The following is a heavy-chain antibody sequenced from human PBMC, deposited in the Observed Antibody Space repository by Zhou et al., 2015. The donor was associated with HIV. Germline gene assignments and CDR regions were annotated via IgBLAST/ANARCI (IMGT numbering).Heavy chain of an antibody. CDR2: IIPILGIA. CDR1: GGTFSSYT. V-gene: IGHV1-69*02. Sequence: QVQLVQSGAEVKKPGSSVKVSCKASGGTFSSYTISWVRQALGQGLEWMGRIIPILGIANYAQKFQGRVTITADKSTSTAYMELSSLRSEDTAVYYCARNRGYSYGRDFDYWGQGTLVTVSS. D-gene: IGHD5-18*01. CDR3: ARNRGYSYGRDFDY. J-gene: IGHJ4*02.